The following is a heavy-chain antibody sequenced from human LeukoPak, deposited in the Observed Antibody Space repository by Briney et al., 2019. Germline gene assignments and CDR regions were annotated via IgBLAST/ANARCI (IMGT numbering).Heavy chain of an antibody. CDR3: AIGYSSSWYYFDH. J-gene: IGHJ4*02. CDR1: GYTFPNYW. D-gene: IGHD6-13*01. CDR2: IYPGDSET. V-gene: IGHV5-51*01. Sequence: GESLKISCKGSGYTFPNYWIGWVRQIPGKGLEWLGIIYPGDSETRYSPSFQGQVTISADKSISTVYLQWSSLKASDTAMYYCAIGYSSSWYYFDHWGQGTLVTVSS.